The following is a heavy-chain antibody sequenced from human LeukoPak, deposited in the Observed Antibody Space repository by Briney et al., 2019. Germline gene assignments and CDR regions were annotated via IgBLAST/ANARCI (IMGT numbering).Heavy chain of an antibody. V-gene: IGHV3-7*01. Sequence: GGSLRLSCAASGFTFHDYGMSWVRQAPGKGLEWVANIKQDGIEKYYVDSVKGRFTISRDNAKNSLYLQMNSLRAEDTAVYYCARDRWGYSYGGDWGQGTLVTVSS. D-gene: IGHD5-18*01. CDR1: GFTFHDYG. CDR3: ARDRWGYSYGGD. J-gene: IGHJ4*02. CDR2: IKQDGIEK.